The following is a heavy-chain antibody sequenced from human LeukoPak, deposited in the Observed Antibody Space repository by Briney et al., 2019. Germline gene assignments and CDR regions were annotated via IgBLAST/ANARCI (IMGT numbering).Heavy chain of an antibody. Sequence: SETLSLTCAVYGGSFSGYYWSWIRQPPGKGLEWIGEINHSGSTNYNPPLKSRVTISVETSKNQFSLKLSSVTAADTAVYYCARGQPKSVVPAATYFDYWGQGTLVTVSS. J-gene: IGHJ4*02. CDR3: ARGQPKSVVPAATYFDY. V-gene: IGHV4-34*01. D-gene: IGHD2-2*01. CDR1: GGSFSGYY. CDR2: INHSGST.